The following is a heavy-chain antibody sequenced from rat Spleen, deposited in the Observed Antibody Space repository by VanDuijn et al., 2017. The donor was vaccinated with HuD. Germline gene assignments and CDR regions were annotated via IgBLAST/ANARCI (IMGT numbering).Heavy chain of an antibody. Sequence: EVQLVESGGGLVQPGRSVKLSCAASGFTFTNYYMAWVRQVPTKGLEWVASINTGGGNTYYRESVKGRFTISRDNVKSTLYLQMDSLRSEDTATYYCARHMANPYYVMDAWGQGASVTVSS. J-gene: IGHJ4*01. D-gene: IGHD3-4*01. CDR1: GFTFTNYY. CDR2: INTGGGNT. CDR3: ARHMANPYYVMDA. V-gene: IGHV5-25*01.